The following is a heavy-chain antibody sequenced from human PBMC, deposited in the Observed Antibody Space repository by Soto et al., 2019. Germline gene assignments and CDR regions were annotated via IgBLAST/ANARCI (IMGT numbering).Heavy chain of an antibody. V-gene: IGHV1-46*01. D-gene: IGHD1-7*01. CDR2: INPSGGST. J-gene: IGHJ4*02. Sequence: ASVKVSXKASGYTFTSYYIHWVRQAPGQGLEWMGIINPSGGSTSYAQKFQGRVTMTRDTSTSTVYMELSSLRSEDTAVYYCARDPYNWNFLFYWGQGTLVTVSS. CDR3: ARDPYNWNFLFY. CDR1: GYTFTSYY.